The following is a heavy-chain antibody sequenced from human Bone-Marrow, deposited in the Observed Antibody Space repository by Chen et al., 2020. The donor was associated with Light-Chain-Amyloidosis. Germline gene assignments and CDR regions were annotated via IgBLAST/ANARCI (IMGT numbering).Heavy chain of an antibody. V-gene: IGHV3-23*04. D-gene: IGHD3-10*01. J-gene: IGHJ4*02. CDR1: GFNFISFG. CDR3: TRKGGYFDF. Sequence: EVQLVESGGGLVQPGGSLRLSCATSGFNFISFGMSWVRQAPGKGLEWVSTVSGSTVSTYYAGAVKGRFIISRDNSKSTLYLQMNSLRAGDTAVYFCTRKGGYFDFWGQGSLVTVSS. CDR2: VSGSTVST.